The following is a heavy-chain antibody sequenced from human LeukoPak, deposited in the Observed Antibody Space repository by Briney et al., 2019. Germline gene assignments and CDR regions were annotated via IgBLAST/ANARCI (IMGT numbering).Heavy chain of an antibody. CDR2: ISYDGSNK. Sequence: GGSLRLSCAASGFTFSSYAMHWVRQAPGKGLEWVAVISYDGSNKYYADSVKGRFTISRDNSKNTLYLQMNSLRAEDTAVYYCARGLGEQQRPGWFDPLGPGNPGHRLL. CDR1: GFTFSSYA. V-gene: IGHV3-30*04. J-gene: IGHJ5*02. CDR3: ARGLGEQQRPGWFDP. D-gene: IGHD6-13*01.